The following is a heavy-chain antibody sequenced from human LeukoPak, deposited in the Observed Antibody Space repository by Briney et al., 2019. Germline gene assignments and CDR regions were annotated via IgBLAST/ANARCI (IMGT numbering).Heavy chain of an antibody. CDR2: IIPIFGTA. CDR3: ASPETPRGYYDSSGYYFGY. J-gene: IGHJ4*02. Sequence: ASVTVSCKASGGTFSSYAISWVRQAPGQGLEWMGGIIPIFGTANYAQKFQGRVTITADESTSTAYMELSSLRSEDTAVYYCASPETPRGYYDSSGYYFGYWGQGTLVTVSS. V-gene: IGHV1-69*13. D-gene: IGHD3-22*01. CDR1: GGTFSSYA.